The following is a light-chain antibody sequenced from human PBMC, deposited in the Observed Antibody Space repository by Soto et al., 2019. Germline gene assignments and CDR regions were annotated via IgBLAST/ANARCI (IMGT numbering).Light chain of an antibody. CDR1: QGISSY. Sequence: AIRMTQSPSSFSASTGDRVTITCRASQGISSYLAWYQRKPGKAPKLLIYAASTLQSGVPSRFSGSGSGTDFTLTISCLQSEDFAPYYCQQYYSYPRTFXQGTKVDIK. CDR3: QQYYSYPRT. V-gene: IGKV1-8*01. CDR2: AAS. J-gene: IGKJ1*01.